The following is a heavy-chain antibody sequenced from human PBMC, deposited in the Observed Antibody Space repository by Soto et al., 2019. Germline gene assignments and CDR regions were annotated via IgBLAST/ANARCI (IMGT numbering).Heavy chain of an antibody. CDR1: GGSFSSYA. Sequence: QVQLVQSGAEVKKPGSSVKVSCKASGGSFSSYAISWVRQAPGQGLEWMGGIIPIVGTGNYAQNFQGRVTIISDESTSTAYMALSSLRSEDTAMDYCARDLRAAGRPGMDVWGQGTRVTVSS. CDR2: IIPIVGTG. V-gene: IGHV1-69*01. D-gene: IGHD6-13*01. CDR3: ARDLRAAGRPGMDV. J-gene: IGHJ6*01.